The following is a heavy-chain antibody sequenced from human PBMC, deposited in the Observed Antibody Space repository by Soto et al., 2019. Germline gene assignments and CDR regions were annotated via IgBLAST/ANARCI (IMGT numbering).Heavy chain of an antibody. Sequence: SETLSLTCTVSGGSISSYYWSWIRQPPGKGLEWIGYIYYSGSTNYNPSLKSRVTISVDTSKNQFSMKLSSVTAADTAVYYCARRYGSSFDIWGQGTMVTVSS. J-gene: IGHJ3*02. CDR2: IYYSGST. CDR3: ARRYGSSFDI. D-gene: IGHD3-10*01. V-gene: IGHV4-59*08. CDR1: GGSISSYY.